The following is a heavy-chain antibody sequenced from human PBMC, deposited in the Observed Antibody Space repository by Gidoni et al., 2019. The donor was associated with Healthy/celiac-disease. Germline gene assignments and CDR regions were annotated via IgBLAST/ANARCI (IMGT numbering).Heavy chain of an antibody. Sequence: EVQLVESGGGLVKPGGSLRLSCQDSGFTFSNAWMNWVRRAPGKGLGWVGRIKSKTDGGTTDYAAPVKGRFTISRDDSKNTLYLQMNSLKTEDTAVYYCTTDLGSDIAYGSGSYYRLEENDYWGQGTLVTVSS. CDR3: TTDLGSDIAYGSGSYYRLEENDY. CDR2: IKSKTDGGTT. J-gene: IGHJ4*02. CDR1: GFTFSNAW. D-gene: IGHD3-10*01. V-gene: IGHV3-15*07.